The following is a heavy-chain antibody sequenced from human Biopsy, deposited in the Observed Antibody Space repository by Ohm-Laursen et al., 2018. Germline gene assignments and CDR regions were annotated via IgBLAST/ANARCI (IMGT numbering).Heavy chain of an antibody. CDR3: ARGPRGLVAITATAYYFDF. Sequence: ASVKVSCKSSGYSFTNYYLHWVRQAPGQGLQWMGRINPNNGNTIYAQQFQGRVTMTKDTSTSTVYMDLSSLTFDDSAVYYCARGPRGLVAITATAYYFDFWGQGNPVTVSS. CDR1: GYSFTNYY. D-gene: IGHD1-14*01. CDR2: INPNNGNT. J-gene: IGHJ4*02. V-gene: IGHV1-46*01.